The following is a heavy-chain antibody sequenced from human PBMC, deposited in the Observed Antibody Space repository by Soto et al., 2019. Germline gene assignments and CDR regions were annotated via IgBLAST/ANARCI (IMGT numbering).Heavy chain of an antibody. CDR3: AREVDGSGSVGTFDP. CDR1: GGTFSSYA. CDR2: IIPIFGTA. V-gene: IGHV1-69*13. J-gene: IGHJ5*02. Sequence: ASVKVSCKASGGTFSSYAISWVRQAPGQGLEWMGGIIPIFGTANYAQKFQGRVTITADESTSTAYMELSSLRSEDTAVYYCAREVDGSGSVGTFDPWGQGTLVTVSS. D-gene: IGHD6-19*01.